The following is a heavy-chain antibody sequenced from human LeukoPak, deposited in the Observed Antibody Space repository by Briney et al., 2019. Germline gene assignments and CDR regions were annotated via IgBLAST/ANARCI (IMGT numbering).Heavy chain of an antibody. CDR1: GFTFSTYT. D-gene: IGHD3/OR15-3a*01. CDR2: VSSRSSYI. Sequence: PGGSLRLSCAASGFTFSTYTLNWVRQAPGKGLEWVSSVSSRSSYIYYADSVKGRFTISRDNAKNSLFLQMNSLRVEDTAVYYCAAGLVTPYWGQGTLVTVSS. CDR3: AAGLVTPY. V-gene: IGHV3-21*01. J-gene: IGHJ4*02.